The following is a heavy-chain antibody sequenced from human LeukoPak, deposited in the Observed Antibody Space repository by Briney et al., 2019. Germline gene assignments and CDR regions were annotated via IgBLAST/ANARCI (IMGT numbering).Heavy chain of an antibody. CDR3: ASAPRADYYYGMDV. CDR2: ISSSGSTI. CDR1: GFPFSGYY. V-gene: IGHV3-11*01. Sequence: GSLRLSCAASGFPFSGYYMSWIRQAPGKGLEWVSYISSSGSTIYYADSVKGRFTISRDNAKNSLSLQMNSLRAEDTAVYYCASAPRADYYYGMDVWGQGTTVTVSS. J-gene: IGHJ6*02.